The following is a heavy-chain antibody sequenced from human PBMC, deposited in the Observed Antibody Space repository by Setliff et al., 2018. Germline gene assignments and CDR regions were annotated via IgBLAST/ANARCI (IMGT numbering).Heavy chain of an antibody. CDR2: VDPEDGET. Sequence: ASVKVSCKASGFTFTDYYMDWVQQAPGKGLEWMGRVDPEDGETLYAEKFQGRVTIVADTSINTAYMELSSLGSDDTAVYYCARHPPPPNYFDIGALDSWGQGTLVTVSS. D-gene: IGHD3-22*01. J-gene: IGHJ4*02. CDR1: GFTFTDYY. V-gene: IGHV1-69-2*01. CDR3: ARHPPPPNYFDIGALDS.